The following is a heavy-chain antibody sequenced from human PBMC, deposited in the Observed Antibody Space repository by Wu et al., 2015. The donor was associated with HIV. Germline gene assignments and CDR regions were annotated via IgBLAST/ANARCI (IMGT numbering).Heavy chain of an antibody. Sequence: QVQLVQSGAEVRKPGASVKVSCRTSGYTFTVYYMHWVRQAPGQGFEWMGWINPNSGGTNYAQKFQGRVTMTRDTSINTAYMELSRLRSDDTAIYYCARGAGYYYGSGSYPFDPWGQGTLVTVSS. J-gene: IGHJ5*02. V-gene: IGHV1-2*02. D-gene: IGHD3-10*01. CDR3: ARGAGYYYGSGSYPFDP. CDR2: INPNSGGT. CDR1: GYTFTVYY.